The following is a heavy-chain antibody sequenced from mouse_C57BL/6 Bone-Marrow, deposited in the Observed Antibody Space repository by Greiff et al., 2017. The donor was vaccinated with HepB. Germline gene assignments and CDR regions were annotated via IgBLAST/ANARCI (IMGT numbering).Heavy chain of an antibody. J-gene: IGHJ3*01. CDR3: ARPLYFY. D-gene: IGHD2-1*01. CDR2: ISSGGSYT. V-gene: IGHV5-6*01. Sequence: EVQLQESGGDLVKPGGSLKLSCAASGFTFSSYGMSWVRQTPDKRLEWVATISSGGSYTYYPDSVKGRFTISRDNAKNTLYLQMSSLKSEDTAMCYCARPLYFYWGQGTLVTVSA. CDR1: GFTFSSYG.